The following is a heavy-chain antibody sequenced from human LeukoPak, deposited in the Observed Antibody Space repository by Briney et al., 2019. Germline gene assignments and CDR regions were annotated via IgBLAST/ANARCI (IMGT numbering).Heavy chain of an antibody. CDR1: GFTFSGSA. J-gene: IGHJ6*02. Sequence: GGSLRLSCAASGFTFSGSAMNWVRQASGKRLEGFGGIRGKADTGYAASRKRRFTICRDDSKNTAYLQLNSLKSADTAVYYCSRLRGDGSLTTYSYHGMDVWGQGTTVTVSS. CDR3: SRLRGDGSLTTYSYHGMDV. V-gene: IGHV3-73*01. CDR2: IRGKADT. D-gene: IGHD3-10*01.